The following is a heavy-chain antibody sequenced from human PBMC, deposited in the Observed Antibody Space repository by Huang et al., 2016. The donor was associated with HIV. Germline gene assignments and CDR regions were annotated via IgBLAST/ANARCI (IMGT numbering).Heavy chain of an antibody. Sequence: QLQLQESGSRLVRPSETLSLTCAVSGGSIISSGYSWSWIRQPPGKGLEWIGYSYHSGTASFHPSLKSRVTMSVDTSKDRFSLKLTSVTAADTAVYYCARDLYSSGWHAFDTWGQGTMVTVSS. D-gene: IGHD6-19*01. J-gene: IGHJ3*02. CDR1: GGSIISSGYS. CDR2: SYHSGTA. V-gene: IGHV4-30-2*01. CDR3: ARDLYSSGWHAFDT.